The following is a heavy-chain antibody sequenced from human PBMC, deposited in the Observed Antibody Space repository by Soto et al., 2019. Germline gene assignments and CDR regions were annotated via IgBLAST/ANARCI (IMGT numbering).Heavy chain of an antibody. CDR2: IYYSGST. V-gene: IGHV4-59*01. CDR1: GGSISSYY. D-gene: IGHD3-22*01. CDR3: ARTPSGAYYDSSGYYYFAFDI. J-gene: IGHJ3*02. Sequence: SETLSLTCTVSGGSISSYYWSWIRQPPGKGLEWIGYIYYSGSTNYNPSLKSRVTISVDTSKNQFSLKLSSVTAADTAVYYCARTPSGAYYDSSGYYYFAFDIWGQGTMVTVS.